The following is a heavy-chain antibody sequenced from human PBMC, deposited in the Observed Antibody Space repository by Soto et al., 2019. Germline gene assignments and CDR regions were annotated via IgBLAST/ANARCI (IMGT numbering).Heavy chain of an antibody. Sequence: ASVKVSCKASGYTFTGYYMHWVRQAPGQGLEWMGWISAYNGNTNYAQKLQGRVTMTTDTSTSTAYMELRSLRSDDTAVYYCARDALTDIVLMVYARGEIDYWGQGTLVTVSS. CDR2: ISAYNGNT. CDR1: GYTFTGYY. V-gene: IGHV1-18*04. D-gene: IGHD2-8*01. CDR3: ARDALTDIVLMVYARGEIDY. J-gene: IGHJ4*02.